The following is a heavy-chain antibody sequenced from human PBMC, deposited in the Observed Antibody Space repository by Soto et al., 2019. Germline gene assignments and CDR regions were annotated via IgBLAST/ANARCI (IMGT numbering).Heavy chain of an antibody. CDR2: ISSSGSLI. D-gene: IGHD6-19*01. Sequence: QVQLVESGGGLVKPGGSLRLSCAASGFTLSDYYMSWIRQAPGKWLEWVSYISSSGSLIYYADSVKGRFNISRDNAKNSLYLQMNSLRAEDTAVYYCARGNMAVAGNYYDYGMDVWGQGTTVTVSS. V-gene: IGHV3-11*01. CDR3: ARGNMAVAGNYYDYGMDV. CDR1: GFTLSDYY. J-gene: IGHJ6*02.